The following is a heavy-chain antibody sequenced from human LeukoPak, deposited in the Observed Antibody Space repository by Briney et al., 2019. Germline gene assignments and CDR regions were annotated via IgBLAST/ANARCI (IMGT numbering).Heavy chain of an antibody. CDR3: AREGKVGTTNPWFDS. J-gene: IGHJ5*01. V-gene: IGHV1-18*01. CDR2: ISAYNGNT. Sequence: ASVKVSCKASGYTFTTYGISWVRQAPGQGLEWVGWISAYNGNTNYAQNFQGRLTMTTDTSTSTAYMELRSLRSDDTAVYYCAREGKVGTTNPWFDSWGQGTLVTVSS. CDR1: GYTFTTYG. D-gene: IGHD1-26*01.